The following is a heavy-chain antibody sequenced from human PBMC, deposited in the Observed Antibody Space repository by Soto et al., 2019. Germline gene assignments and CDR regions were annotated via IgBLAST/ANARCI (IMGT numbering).Heavy chain of an antibody. CDR3: AADRVAGNSIDPGQH. V-gene: IGHV1-58*01. CDR1: VFTFTSSA. J-gene: IGHJ1*01. D-gene: IGHD6-19*01. Sequence: SVKVSCNAYVFTFTSSAVQWVRQARVQRLESIGWIVVGSGNTNYAQKFQERVTITRDMSTSTAYMELSSLRSEDTAVYYCAADRVAGNSIDPGQHWG. CDR2: IVVGSGNT.